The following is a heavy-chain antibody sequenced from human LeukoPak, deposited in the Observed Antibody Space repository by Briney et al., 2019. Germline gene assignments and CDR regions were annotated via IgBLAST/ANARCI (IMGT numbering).Heavy chain of an antibody. CDR3: ARDPLYDYGEGQDY. CDR1: GFTFSSYE. J-gene: IGHJ4*02. CDR2: ISSSGSTI. D-gene: IGHD4-17*01. V-gene: IGHV3-48*03. Sequence: PGGSLRLSCAASGFTFSSYEMNWVRQAPGKGLEWVSYISSSGSTIYYADSVKGRFTISRDNAKNSLYLQMNSLRAEDTAVYYCARDPLYDYGEGQDYWGQGTLVTVSS.